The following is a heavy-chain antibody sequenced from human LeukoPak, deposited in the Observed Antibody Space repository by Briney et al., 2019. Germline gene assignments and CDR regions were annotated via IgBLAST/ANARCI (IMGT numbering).Heavy chain of an antibody. D-gene: IGHD2-15*01. CDR1: GYTFTSNS. V-gene: IGHV1-18*01. CDR3: ASRNCSGGSCYPYYFDY. Sequence: ASVKVSCKASGYTFTSNSINWVRQAPGQGLEWMGWISAYNGNTNYAQKLQGRVTMTTDTSTSTAYMELRSLRSDDTAVYYCASRNCSGGSCYPYYFDYWGQGTLVTVSS. J-gene: IGHJ4*02. CDR2: ISAYNGNT.